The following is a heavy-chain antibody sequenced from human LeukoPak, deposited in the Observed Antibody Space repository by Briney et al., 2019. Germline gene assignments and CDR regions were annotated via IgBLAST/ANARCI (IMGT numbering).Heavy chain of an antibody. D-gene: IGHD2-15*01. Sequence: ASVKVSCTASGYTLTGYYMHWVRQAPGQGLEWMGWINPYSGGTNYAQKFQGRVTMTRDTSISTAYMELSRLRSDDTAMYYCARDEDPYAFDIWGQGTMVTVSS. V-gene: IGHV1-2*02. CDR3: ARDEDPYAFDI. CDR1: GYTLTGYY. J-gene: IGHJ3*02. CDR2: INPYSGGT.